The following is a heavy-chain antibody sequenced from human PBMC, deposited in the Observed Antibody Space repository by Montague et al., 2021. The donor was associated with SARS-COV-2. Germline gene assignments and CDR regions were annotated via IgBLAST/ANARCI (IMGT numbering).Heavy chain of an antibody. V-gene: IGHV2-5*01. Sequence: PALVKPTQTLTLTCTFSGFSLSTSGVGVGWIRQPPGKALEWLGIIYWNDDKRYSPSLKSRLTITKDTSKNQVVLTMTNMDPVDTATYYCAYRHSYDSSGYYRDYWGQGTLVTVSS. D-gene: IGHD3-22*01. CDR2: IYWNDDK. CDR1: GFSLSTSGVG. CDR3: AYRHSYDSSGYYRDY. J-gene: IGHJ4*02.